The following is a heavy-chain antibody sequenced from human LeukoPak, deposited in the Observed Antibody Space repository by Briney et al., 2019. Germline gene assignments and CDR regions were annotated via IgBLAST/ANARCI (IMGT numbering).Heavy chain of an antibody. J-gene: IGHJ5*02. CDR2: ISSSSGAI. CDR1: GFTFSGYS. V-gene: IGHV3-48*04. D-gene: IGHD3-3*01. CDR3: ASRYYDFWSGYPS. Sequence: GGSLRLSCAAYGFTFSGYSMNWVRQAPGKGLQWISYISSSSGAIFYADSVKGRFTISRDNDKNSLYLQMNSLRAEDTAVYYCASRYYDFWSGYPSWGQGTLVTVSS.